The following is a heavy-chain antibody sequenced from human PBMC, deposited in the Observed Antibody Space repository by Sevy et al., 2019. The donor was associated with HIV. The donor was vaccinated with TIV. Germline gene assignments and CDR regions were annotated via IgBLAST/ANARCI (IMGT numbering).Heavy chain of an antibody. V-gene: IGHV3-33*01. CDR3: ARDPLYYSHRDSYHLKYYFDY. J-gene: IGHJ4*02. CDR2: IWHDGNYK. Sequence: LSLTCGASGFAFSRYGMHWVRQSPGKGLEWVAVIWHDGNYKYYADSVKGRFTISRDNSKNTLYLQMNSLRGDDSAVYFCARDPLYYSHRDSYHLKYYFDYWGQGTQVTVSS. CDR1: GFAFSRYG. D-gene: IGHD3-10*01.